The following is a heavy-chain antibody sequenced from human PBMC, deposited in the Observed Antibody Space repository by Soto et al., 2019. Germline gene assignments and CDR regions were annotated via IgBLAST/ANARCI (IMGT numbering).Heavy chain of an antibody. J-gene: IGHJ4*01. D-gene: IGHD5-18*01. CDR1: GVTVSSNY. V-gene: IGHV3-66*04. CDR2: IYSGGST. CDR3: ARHGYTYGGRYFDY. Sequence: EVQLVESGGGLVQPGGSLRLSCAASGVTVSSNYMSWVRQAPGKGLEWVSVIYSGGSTYYADSVKGRFTISRDNSKNTLYLQMNSLRAEDTAVYYCARHGYTYGGRYFDYWGHRTLVTVSS.